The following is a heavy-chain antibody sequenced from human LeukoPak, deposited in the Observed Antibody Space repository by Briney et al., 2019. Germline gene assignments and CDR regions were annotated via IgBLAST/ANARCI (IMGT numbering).Heavy chain of an antibody. D-gene: IGHD6-19*01. CDR3: AKALGPQGLVRGAFDI. V-gene: IGHV3-23*01. Sequence: PGGSLRLSCAASGFTFSTHAFSWVRQAPGKGLEWVSAISGSGGSTYYADSVKGRFTISRDNSKNTPYLQMNSLRAEDTAVYYCAKALGPQGLVRGAFDIWGQGTMVTVSS. CDR1: GFTFSTHA. CDR2: ISGSGGST. J-gene: IGHJ3*02.